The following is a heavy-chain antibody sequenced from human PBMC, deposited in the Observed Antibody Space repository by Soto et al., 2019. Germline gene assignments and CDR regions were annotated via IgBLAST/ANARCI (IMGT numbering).Heavy chain of an antibody. V-gene: IGHV3-23*01. CDR3: AKTVSIAVVAAPNFDS. CDR2: ISLGGGST. J-gene: IGHJ4*02. Sequence: ETLSLTCTVSGGSISNSRSYWGWVRQAPGKGLQWVAGISLGGGSTYYTDSVKGRFTISRDNSQNTLYLQMNSLRGEDTAVYYCAKTVSIAVVAAPNFDSWGQGTLVTVSS. CDR1: GGSISNSRS. D-gene: IGHD2-15*01.